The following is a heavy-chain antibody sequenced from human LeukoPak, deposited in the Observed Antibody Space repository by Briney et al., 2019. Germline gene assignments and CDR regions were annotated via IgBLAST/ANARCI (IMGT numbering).Heavy chain of an antibody. CDR2: ISAYNGNT. J-gene: IGHJ4*02. V-gene: IGHV1-18*01. CDR1: GYTFTSYG. CDR3: ARAPLVRGTYDY. Sequence: ASVKVSCKASGYTFTSYGISWVRQASGQGLEWMGWISAYNGNTNYAQKLQGRVTMTTDTSTSTAYMELRSLRSDDTAVYYCARAPLVRGTYDYWGQGTLVTVSS. D-gene: IGHD3-10*01.